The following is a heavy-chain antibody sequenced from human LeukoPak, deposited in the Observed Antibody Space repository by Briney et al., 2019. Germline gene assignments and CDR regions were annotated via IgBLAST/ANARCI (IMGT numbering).Heavy chain of an antibody. J-gene: IGHJ4*02. V-gene: IGHV1-69*05. CDR2: IIPIFGTA. Sequence: SVMVSCKASGGTFSSYAISWVRQAPGQGLEWMGRIIPIFGTANYAQKFQGRVTITTDESTSTAYMELSSLRSEDTAVYYCARVVYGSGSYGFDYWGQGTLVTVSS. CDR1: GGTFSSYA. CDR3: ARVVYGSGSYGFDY. D-gene: IGHD3-10*01.